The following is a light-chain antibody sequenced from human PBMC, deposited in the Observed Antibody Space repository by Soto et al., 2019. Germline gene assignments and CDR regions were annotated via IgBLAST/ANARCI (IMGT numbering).Light chain of an antibody. Sequence: QSVLTQPPSASGTPGQRVTISCSGSSSDIGSKPVNWYQQLPGKAPKLLIYSNNHRPSGVPDRFSGSKSGTSASLAISGLQSEDEADYYCAAWDDSLNGPVFGGGTKVTVL. CDR3: AAWDDSLNGPV. V-gene: IGLV1-44*01. CDR1: SSDIGSKP. J-gene: IGLJ3*02. CDR2: SNN.